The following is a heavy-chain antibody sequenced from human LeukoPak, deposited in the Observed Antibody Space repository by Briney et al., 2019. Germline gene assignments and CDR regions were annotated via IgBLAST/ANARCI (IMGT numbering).Heavy chain of an antibody. CDR3: ARGSGPGVTTIDS. Sequence: PGGSLRLSCAASGFTFSSYDMHWVRQAPGKGLEWVSAFHTDGCTYYLDSVKGRFTISREDAKNSLYLQMNTLRAGDTAVYYCARGSGPGVTTIDSWGQGTLVIVSS. CDR2: FHTDGCT. CDR1: GFTFSSYD. J-gene: IGHJ4*02. D-gene: IGHD4-17*01. V-gene: IGHV3-13*01.